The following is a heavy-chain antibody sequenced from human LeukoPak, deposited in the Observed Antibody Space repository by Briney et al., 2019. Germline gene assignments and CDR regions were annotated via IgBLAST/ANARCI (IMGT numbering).Heavy chain of an antibody. CDR1: GGSISSGSYY. D-gene: IGHD3-22*01. V-gene: IGHV4-61*02. CDR2: IYTSGST. J-gene: IGHJ4*02. Sequence: SETLSLTCTVSGGSISSGSYYWSWIRQPAGKGLEWIGRIYTSGSTNYNPSLKSRVTISVDTSKNQFSLKLSAVTAADTAVYYCARVVEDYYDSSGYYYYFDYWGQGTLVTVSS. CDR3: ARVVEDYYDSSGYYYYFDY.